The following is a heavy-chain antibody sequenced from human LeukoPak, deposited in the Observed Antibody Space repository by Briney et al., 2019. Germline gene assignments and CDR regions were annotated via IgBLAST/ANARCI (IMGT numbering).Heavy chain of an antibody. J-gene: IGHJ3*02. D-gene: IGHD6-13*01. CDR1: GFTFSSYS. CDR3: ARDLFRPGSSSWYGGDAFDI. CDR2: ISSSSSYI. Sequence: PGGSLRLSCAAPGFTFSSYSMNWVRQAPGKGLEWVSSISSSSSYIYYADSVKGRFTISRDNAKNSLYLQMNSLRAEDTAVYYCARDLFRPGSSSWYGGDAFDIWGQGTMVTVSS. V-gene: IGHV3-21*01.